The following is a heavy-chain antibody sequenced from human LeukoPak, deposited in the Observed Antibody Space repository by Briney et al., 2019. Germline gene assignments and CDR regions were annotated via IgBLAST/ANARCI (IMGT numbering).Heavy chain of an antibody. D-gene: IGHD3-22*01. J-gene: IGHJ4*02. V-gene: IGHV3-33*01. CDR1: GISFSSHG. Sequence: GTSLRLSCAASGISFSSHGMHWVRQAPGKGLEWVAVIWYDGSNIYYADSVKGRFTISRDNSKNTLYLQMNSLRAEDTALYYCARARNDYDSNGFSLLDYWGQGTLVTVSS. CDR2: IWYDGSNI. CDR3: ARARNDYDSNGFSLLDY.